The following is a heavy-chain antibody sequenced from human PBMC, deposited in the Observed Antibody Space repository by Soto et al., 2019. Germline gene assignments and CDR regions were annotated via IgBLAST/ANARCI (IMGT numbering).Heavy chain of an antibody. CDR2: IYHSGIT. Sequence: PSETQSLTYTVSGGSIRSDGYYCGWIRQPPGKGLEWIGSIYHSGITYYNPSLKSRVTISVDTSKNQFSLKLSSVTAADTAVYYCARIAARQRGNAFDIWGQGTMVTVSS. D-gene: IGHD6-6*01. CDR3: ARIAARQRGNAFDI. J-gene: IGHJ3*02. V-gene: IGHV4-39*07. CDR1: GGSIRSDGYY.